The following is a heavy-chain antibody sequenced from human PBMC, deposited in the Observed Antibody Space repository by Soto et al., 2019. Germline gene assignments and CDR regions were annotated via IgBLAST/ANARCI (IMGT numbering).Heavy chain of an antibody. CDR1: GYTFTGYY. Sequence: QVQLVQSGAEVQKPGASVKVSCKASGYTFTGYYMHWVRQAPGQGLEWMGWINPNSGGPNYAQKFQCRVTMPTYTAISPSSMELSRLRSADTAVYYRAGGGHYSSSVPDYWGQGTLFTVSS. J-gene: IGHJ4*02. V-gene: IGHV1-2*02. CDR3: AGGGHYSSSVPDY. D-gene: IGHD6-6*01. CDR2: INPNSGGP.